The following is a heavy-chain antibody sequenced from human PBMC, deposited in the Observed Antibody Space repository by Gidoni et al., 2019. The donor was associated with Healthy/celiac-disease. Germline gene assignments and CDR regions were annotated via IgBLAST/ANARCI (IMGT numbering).Heavy chain of an antibody. CDR2: MSSVGGST. CDR1: DFTFRSYA. CDR3: AKSSYPYSSGWYYYYYGIDV. Sequence: EVQLLESWGGLVQPRRSLRLSCASSDFTFRSYALSWVRQAPWKRLGCGSAMSSVGGSTYDADSVKGRFTISRDKSKNTLYLQMNSLRAEDTAVYYRAKSSYPYSSGWYYYYYGIDVWGQGTTVTVSS. J-gene: IGHJ6*02. V-gene: IGHV3-23*01. D-gene: IGHD6-19*01.